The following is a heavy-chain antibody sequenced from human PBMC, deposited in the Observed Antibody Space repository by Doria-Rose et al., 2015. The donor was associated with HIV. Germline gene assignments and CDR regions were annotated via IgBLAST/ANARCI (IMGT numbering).Heavy chain of an antibody. CDR1: YT. J-gene: IGHJ4*02. CDR2: IIPILDIV. V-gene: IGHV1-69*02. D-gene: IGHD1-26*01. CDR3: ASQWERSSFDY. Sequence: YTISWVRQAPGQGLEWMGRIIPILDIVNYALRFQGRVTITADESTSTAYMELSSLRSEDTAIYYCASQWERSSFDYWGQGTLVTVSS.